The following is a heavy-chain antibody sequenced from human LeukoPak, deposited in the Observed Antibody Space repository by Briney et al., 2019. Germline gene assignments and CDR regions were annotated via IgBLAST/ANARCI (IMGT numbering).Heavy chain of an antibody. CDR2: IYSSGST. V-gene: IGHV4-59*01. D-gene: IGHD3-10*01. CDR3: ARDRELGY. CDR1: GDSIGTYY. Sequence: SETLSLTCTVSGDSIGTYYWTWIRQPPGKGLEWIGYIYSSGSTNYNPSLKSRVTISVDTSKNQFSLKLTSVTAADTAVYYCARDRELGYWGQGTLVTVSS. J-gene: IGHJ4*02.